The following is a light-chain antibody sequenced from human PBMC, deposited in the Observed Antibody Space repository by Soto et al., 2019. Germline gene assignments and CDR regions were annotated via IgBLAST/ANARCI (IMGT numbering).Light chain of an antibody. CDR1: SSDVGRHNY. Sequence: QSVLTQPASVSGSPGQSITISCTGTSSDVGRHNYVSRYQQHQGKAPKLIVYEVTNRASGVSRRFSASKSGNTASLTISGLQAEDEADYYCSSYATSSILYVFGTGTKVTVL. CDR3: SSYATSSILYV. CDR2: EVT. V-gene: IGLV2-14*01. J-gene: IGLJ1*01.